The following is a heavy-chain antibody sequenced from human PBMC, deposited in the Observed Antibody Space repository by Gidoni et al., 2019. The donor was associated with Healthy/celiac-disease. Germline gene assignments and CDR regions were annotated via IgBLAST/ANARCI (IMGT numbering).Heavy chain of an antibody. CDR3: AREWSDCSSTSCYTLDAFDI. J-gene: IGHJ3*02. CDR1: GYTFTSYG. Sequence: QVQLVQPGAEVKKPGASVKVSCKASGYTFTSYGTSWVRQAPGQGLEWMGWISAYNGNTNYAQKLQGRVTMTTDTSTSTAYMELRSLRSDDTAVYYCAREWSDCSSTSCYTLDAFDIWGQGTMVTVSS. CDR2: ISAYNGNT. D-gene: IGHD2-2*02. V-gene: IGHV1-18*01.